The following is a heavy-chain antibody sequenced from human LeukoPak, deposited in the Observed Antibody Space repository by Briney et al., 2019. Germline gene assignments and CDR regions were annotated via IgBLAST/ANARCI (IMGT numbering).Heavy chain of an antibody. J-gene: IGHJ4*02. CDR3: ARDLSYCSGGSCYENGY. CDR2: ISAYNGNT. Sequence: GASVKVSCKASGHTFTSYGISWVRQAPGQGLEWMGWISAYNGNTNYAQKLQGRVTMTTDTSTSTAYVELRSLRSDDTAVYYCARDLSYCSGGSCYENGYWGQGTLVTVSS. D-gene: IGHD2-15*01. V-gene: IGHV1-18*01. CDR1: GHTFTSYG.